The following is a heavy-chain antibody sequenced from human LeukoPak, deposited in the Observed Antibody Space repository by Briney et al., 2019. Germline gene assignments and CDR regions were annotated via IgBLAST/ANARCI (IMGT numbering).Heavy chain of an antibody. V-gene: IGHV4-30-2*01. CDR3: ARGPSQLPYNWFDP. CDR1: GGSISSGGYS. Sequence: SEILSLACAVSGGSISSGGYSWSWIRQPPGKGLEWIGYIYHSESTYYNPSLKSRVTISVDRSKNQFPLKLSSVTAADTAVYYCARGPSQLPYNWFDPWGQGTLVTVSS. J-gene: IGHJ5*02. D-gene: IGHD2-2*01. CDR2: IYHSEST.